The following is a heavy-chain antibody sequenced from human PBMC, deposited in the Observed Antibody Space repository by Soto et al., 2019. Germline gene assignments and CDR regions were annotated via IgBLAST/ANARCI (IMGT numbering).Heavy chain of an antibody. CDR1: GGSISSGGYD. V-gene: IGHV4-31*03. D-gene: IGHD5-18*01. CDR3: ARDGRGYSYGVNWFDP. Sequence: SETLSLTCTVSGGSISSGGYDWSWIRQHPGKCLEWIGYIYYSGSTYYNPSLKSRVTISVDTSKNQFSLKLSSVTAADTAVYYCARDGRGYSYGVNWFDPWGQGTLVTVSS. CDR2: IYYSGST. J-gene: IGHJ5*02.